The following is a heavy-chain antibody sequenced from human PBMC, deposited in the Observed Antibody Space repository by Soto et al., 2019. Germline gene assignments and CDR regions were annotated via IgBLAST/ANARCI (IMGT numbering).Heavy chain of an antibody. V-gene: IGHV3-30-3*01. CDR2: IKQDGSKK. D-gene: IGHD2-2*01. J-gene: IGHJ5*02. CDR1: GFIFSDYS. Sequence: HPGGSLRLSCSVSGFIFSDYSMHWVRQAPGKGLEWVAVIKQDGSKKYYADSVRGRFTISRDNSKNTLYLQMNSLRAEDTAVYYCAREYCSSTSCYSYWFDPWGQGTLVTVSS. CDR3: AREYCSSTSCYSYWFDP.